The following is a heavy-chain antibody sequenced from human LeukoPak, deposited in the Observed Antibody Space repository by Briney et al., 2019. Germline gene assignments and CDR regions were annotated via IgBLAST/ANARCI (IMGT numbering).Heavy chain of an antibody. CDR3: APTPEAYTSNWNV. CDR1: GYRFSGDY. V-gene: IGHV1-2*02. J-gene: IGHJ4*02. Sequence: ASVKVSCKASGYRFSGDYMQWVRQAPGQGLEWMGWINPDTGFTNYAQKFQGRVIMTRDTPISTAYLEVRRLRSDDTAVYYCAPTPEAYTSNWNVWGQGTLVTVSS. CDR2: INPDTGFT. D-gene: IGHD6-13*01.